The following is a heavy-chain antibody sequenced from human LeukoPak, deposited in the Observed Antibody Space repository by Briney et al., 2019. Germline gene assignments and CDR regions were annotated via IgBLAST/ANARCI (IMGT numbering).Heavy chain of an antibody. CDR2: INQDGSQK. V-gene: IGHV3-7*01. D-gene: IGHD2-8*01. CDR3: ARLKDDVTKLDY. J-gene: IGHJ4*02. CDR1: GFTFSIYW. Sequence: GGSLRLSCAASGFTFSIYWMSWVRQAPGKGLEWVANINQDGSQKRYVDSVQGRFTISGDNTKNSLFLQMNSLRAEDTAVYYCARLKDDVTKLDYWGQGTLVTVSS.